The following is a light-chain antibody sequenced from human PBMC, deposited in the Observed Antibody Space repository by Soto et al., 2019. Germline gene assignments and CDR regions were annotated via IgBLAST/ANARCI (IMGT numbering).Light chain of an antibody. Sequence: AIQMTQSPSSLSASVGDRVIITCRASQDIRHNVGWYQQKPGKVPKLLIYSASSLQSVVPSRFSGSRSGTDFTLTISSLQPEDFATYFCLQHYNYPWTFGQGTKVEIK. CDR1: QDIRHN. CDR2: SAS. CDR3: LQHYNYPWT. J-gene: IGKJ1*01. V-gene: IGKV1-6*01.